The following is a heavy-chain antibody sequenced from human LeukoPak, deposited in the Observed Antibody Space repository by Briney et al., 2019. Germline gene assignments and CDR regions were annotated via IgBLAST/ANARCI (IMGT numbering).Heavy chain of an antibody. Sequence: RRSGPTLVKPTQTLTLTCTFSGFSLSSSGMCVSWIRQSPGRALEWLARIDWDDDEYYSATLKTRLTISKDTSKNQVVLTMTNMDPVDTATYYCVRLTFKVGATTLDSWGQGTLVTVSS. V-gene: IGHV2-70*11. D-gene: IGHD1-26*01. J-gene: IGHJ4*02. CDR2: IDWDDDE. CDR3: VRLTFKVGATTLDS. CDR1: GFSLSSSGMC.